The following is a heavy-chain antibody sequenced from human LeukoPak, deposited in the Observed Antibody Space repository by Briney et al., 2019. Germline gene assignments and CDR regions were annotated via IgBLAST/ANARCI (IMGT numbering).Heavy chain of an antibody. CDR2: ISAYNGNT. CDR3: ARAKLVRGVILSPNWFDP. CDR1: GGTFSSYA. D-gene: IGHD3-10*01. V-gene: IGHV1-18*01. J-gene: IGHJ5*02. Sequence: ASVKVSCKASGGTFSSYAISWVRQAPGQGLEWMGWISAYNGNTNYAQKLQGRVTMTTDTSTSTAYMELRSLRSDDTAVYYCARAKLVRGVILSPNWFDPWGQGTLVTVSS.